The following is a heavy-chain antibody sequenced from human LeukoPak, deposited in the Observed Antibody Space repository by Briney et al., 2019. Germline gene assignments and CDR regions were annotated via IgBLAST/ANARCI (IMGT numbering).Heavy chain of an antibody. CDR3: ARRSGYSSGENYYYYGMDV. Sequence: AGESLKISCKGSGYSFTSYWISWVRQMPGKGLEWMGRIDPSDSYTNYSPSFQGHVTISADKSISTAYLQWSSLKASDTAMYYCARRSGYSSGENYYYYGMDVWGQGTTVTVSS. J-gene: IGHJ6*02. D-gene: IGHD6-19*01. CDR2: IDPSDSYT. CDR1: GYSFTSYW. V-gene: IGHV5-10-1*01.